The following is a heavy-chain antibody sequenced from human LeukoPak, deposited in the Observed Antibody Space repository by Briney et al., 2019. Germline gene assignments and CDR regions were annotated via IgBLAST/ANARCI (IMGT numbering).Heavy chain of an antibody. J-gene: IGHJ6*02. CDR3: ARGGRYCSSITCLPSKRYYYYGMDV. D-gene: IGHD2-2*01. CDR1: GGSFSGYY. Sequence: SETLSLTCAVYGGSFSGYYWSWIRQPPGKGLEWIGEINHSGSTNYNPSLKSRVTISVDTSKNQFSLKLSSVTAADTAVYYCARGGRYCSSITCLPSKRYYYYGMDVWGQGTTITVSS. V-gene: IGHV4-34*01. CDR2: INHSGST.